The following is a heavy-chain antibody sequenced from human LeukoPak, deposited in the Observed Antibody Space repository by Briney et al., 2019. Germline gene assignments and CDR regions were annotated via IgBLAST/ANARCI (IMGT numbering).Heavy chain of an antibody. J-gene: IGHJ6*02. V-gene: IGHV3-48*03. CDR3: ARDRRGGYYYYGMDV. Sequence: GGSLRLSCAASGFTFSSYEMNWVRQAPGKGLEWVSYISSSGSTIYYADSVKGRFTISRDNAKNSLYLQINSLRAEDTAVYYCARDRRGGYYYYGMDVWGQGTTVTVSS. CDR2: ISSSGSTI. CDR1: GFTFSSYE. D-gene: IGHD3-16*01.